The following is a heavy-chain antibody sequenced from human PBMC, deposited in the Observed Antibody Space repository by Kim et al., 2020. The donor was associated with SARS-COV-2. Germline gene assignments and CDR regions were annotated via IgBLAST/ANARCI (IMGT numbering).Heavy chain of an antibody. CDR1: GFTFTAYY. Sequence: ASVKVSCKASGFTFTAYYIHWVRQAPGQGLEWMGWIDPNSGGTNYAQKFQGRVTMTRDTSISTAYMELNRLKSDDTAVYYCADLKGGTYSYWGQGTLVTV. D-gene: IGHD1-26*01. CDR3: ADLKGGTYSY. J-gene: IGHJ4*02. V-gene: IGHV1-2*02. CDR2: IDPNSGGT.